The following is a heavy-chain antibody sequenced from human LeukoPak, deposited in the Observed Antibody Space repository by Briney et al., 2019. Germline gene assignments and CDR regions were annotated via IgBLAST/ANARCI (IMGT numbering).Heavy chain of an antibody. CDR2: VWYDGSNK. Sequence: QPGRSLRLSCAASGFTFSTYGMHWVRQAPGKGLEWVAVVWYDGSNKDYADSVKGRFTISRDDSKNTLYLQMNSLRGEDTAVYYCASRSGSSQGLGFDYWGQGTLVTVSS. D-gene: IGHD1-26*01. CDR3: ASRSGSSQGLGFDY. J-gene: IGHJ4*02. CDR1: GFTFSTYG. V-gene: IGHV3-33*01.